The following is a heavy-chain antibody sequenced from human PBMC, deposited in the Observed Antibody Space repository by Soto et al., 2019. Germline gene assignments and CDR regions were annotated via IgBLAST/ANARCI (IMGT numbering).Heavy chain of an antibody. J-gene: IGHJ4*02. CDR1: GFSVSSNY. CDR3: ARRHYYGSD. CDR2: IYSGGST. V-gene: IGHV3-66*04. Sequence: EVQLVESGGGLVQPGGSLRLSCAASGFSVSSNYMYWVRQAPGKGLECVSLIYSGGSTDHADSVKDRFTISRDNSKNTLYLQMNSLIAEDTAVYYCARRHYYGSDWGQGTLVTVSS. D-gene: IGHD3-10*01.